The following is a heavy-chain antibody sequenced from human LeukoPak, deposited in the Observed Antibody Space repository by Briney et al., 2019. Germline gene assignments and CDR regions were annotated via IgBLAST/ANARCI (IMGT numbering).Heavy chain of an antibody. D-gene: IGHD4-23*01. V-gene: IGHV4-31*03. CDR2: IYYSGST. J-gene: IGHJ6*02. CDR3: ARGVLRWLEDV. Sequence: SETLSLTCTVSGGSISSGGYYWSWIRQHPGKGLEWIGYIYYSGSTYYNPSLKSRVTISVDTSKNQFSLKLSSVTAADTAVYYCARGVLRWLEDVWGQGTTVTVSS. CDR1: GGSISSGGYY.